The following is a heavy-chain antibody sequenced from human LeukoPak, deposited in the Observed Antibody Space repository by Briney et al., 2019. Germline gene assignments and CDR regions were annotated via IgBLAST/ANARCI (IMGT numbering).Heavy chain of an antibody. CDR1: GGSFSGYY. Sequence: SETLSLTCAVYGGSFSGYYWSWIRQPPGKGLEWIGEINHSGSTNYNPSLKSRVTISVDTSKNQFSLKLSSVTAADTAVHYCARGSYSSSLDYWGQGTLVTVSS. CDR3: ARGSYSSSLDY. V-gene: IGHV4-34*01. CDR2: INHSGST. J-gene: IGHJ4*02. D-gene: IGHD6-6*01.